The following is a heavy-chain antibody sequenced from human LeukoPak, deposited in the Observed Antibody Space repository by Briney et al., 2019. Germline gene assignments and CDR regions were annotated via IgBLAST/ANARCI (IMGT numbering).Heavy chain of an antibody. CDR3: AKGSATYFDY. CDR2: IRSKANSYAT. CDR1: GFTFSGSA. J-gene: IGHJ4*02. V-gene: IGHV3-73*01. Sequence: GGSLRLSCAASGFTFSGSAMHWVRQASGKGLEWVGRIRSKANSYATAYAASVKGRFTISRDDSKNTAYLQMNSLKTEDTAVYYCAKGSATYFDYWGQGTLVTVSS. D-gene: IGHD2-15*01.